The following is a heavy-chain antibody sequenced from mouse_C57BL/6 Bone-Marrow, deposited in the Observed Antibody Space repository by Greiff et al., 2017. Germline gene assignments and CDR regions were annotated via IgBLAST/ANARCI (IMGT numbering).Heavy chain of an antibody. V-gene: IGHV1-81*01. Sequence: QVQLQQSGAELARPGASVKLSCKASGYTFTSYGISWVKQRTGQGLEWIGEIFPRSGNTYYTEKFKGKATLTADKSSSKAYMELRSLTSDDSAVYVCARDNYVSSYDYWGQGTTLTVSA. CDR1: GYTFTSYG. J-gene: IGHJ2*01. CDR2: IFPRSGNT. CDR3: ARDNYVSSYDY. D-gene: IGHD1-1*01.